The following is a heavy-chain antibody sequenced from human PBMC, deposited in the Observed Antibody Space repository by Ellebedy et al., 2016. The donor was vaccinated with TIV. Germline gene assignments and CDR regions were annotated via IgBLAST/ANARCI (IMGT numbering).Heavy chain of an antibody. D-gene: IGHD4-17*01. J-gene: IGHJ6*03. V-gene: IGHV1-18*01. Sequence: ASVKVSXXASGYTFTNYGISWVRQAPGQGLELMGWISGYNGNTNYAQKLQGRVTMTTDTSTSTAYMELRSLRSDDTVVYYCARFPGPLRRNYYYMDVWGKGTTVTVSS. CDR3: ARFPGPLRRNYYYMDV. CDR2: ISGYNGNT. CDR1: GYTFTNYG.